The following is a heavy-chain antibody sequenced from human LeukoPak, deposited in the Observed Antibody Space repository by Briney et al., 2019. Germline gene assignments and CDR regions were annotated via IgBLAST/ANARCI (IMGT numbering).Heavy chain of an antibody. J-gene: IGHJ4*02. Sequence: GGSLRLSRAASGFTFSSYWMHWVRQVPGKGLVWVSRINSDGSSTSYADSVKGRFTISRDNAKNTLYLQMNSLRAEDTAVYYCASRALSGTYYVYYFDYWGQGTLVTVSS. D-gene: IGHD1-26*01. CDR3: ASRALSGTYYVYYFDY. CDR2: INSDGSST. V-gene: IGHV3-74*01. CDR1: GFTFSSYW.